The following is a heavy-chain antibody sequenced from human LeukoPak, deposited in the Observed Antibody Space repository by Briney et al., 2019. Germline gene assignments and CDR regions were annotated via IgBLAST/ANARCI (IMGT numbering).Heavy chain of an antibody. D-gene: IGHD3-10*01. CDR3: AKDRPTMVRGVPWFDP. CDR2: ISSNSGYI. V-gene: IGHV3-21*04. J-gene: IGHJ5*02. Sequence: GGSLRLSCGASGFTFSTFSMNWVRQAPGKGLEWVSSISSNSGYIYYADSVRGRLTISRDNAKNSLYLQMNSLRAEGTAVYYCAKDRPTMVRGVPWFDPWGQGTPVTVSS. CDR1: GFTFSTFS.